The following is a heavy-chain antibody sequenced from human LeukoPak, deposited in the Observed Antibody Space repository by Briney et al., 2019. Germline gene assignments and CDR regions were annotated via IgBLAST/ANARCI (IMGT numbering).Heavy chain of an antibody. J-gene: IGHJ3*02. CDR1: GFTFSSYA. V-gene: IGHV3-23*01. Sequence: PGGSLRLSCAASGFTFSSYAMSWVRQAPGKGLEWVSAISGSGGSTYYADSVRGRFTISRDNARNSLYLQMNSLRAEDTAVYYCARGGAARPDIWGQGTMVTVSS. D-gene: IGHD6-6*01. CDR2: ISGSGGST. CDR3: ARGGAARPDI.